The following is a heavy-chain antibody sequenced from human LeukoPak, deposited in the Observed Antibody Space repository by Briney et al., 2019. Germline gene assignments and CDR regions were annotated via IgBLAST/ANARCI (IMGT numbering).Heavy chain of an antibody. J-gene: IGHJ5*02. CDR2: INPNSGGT. V-gene: IGHV1-2*04. CDR3: ARGALLRYFDWLLEGGPNWFDP. D-gene: IGHD3-9*01. CDR1: GYTFTGYC. Sequence: GASVKVSCKASGYTFTGYCMHWVRQAPGQGLEWMGWINPNSGGTNYAQKFQGWVTMTRDTSISTAYMELSRLRSDDTAVYYRARGALLRYFDWLLEGGPNWFDPWGQGTLVTVSS.